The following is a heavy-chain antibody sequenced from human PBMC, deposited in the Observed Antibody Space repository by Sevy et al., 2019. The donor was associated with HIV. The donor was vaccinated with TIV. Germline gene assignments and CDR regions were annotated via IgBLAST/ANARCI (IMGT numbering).Heavy chain of an antibody. CDR2: IWYDGSNK. J-gene: IGHJ4*02. CDR3: ARDLSSVQGLYSYGLDY. Sequence: GGSLRLSCAASGFTFSSYGTHWVRQAPGKGLEWVAVIWYDGSNKYYADSVKGRFTISRDNSKNTLYLQMNSLRAEDTAVYYCARDLSSVQGLYSYGLDYWGQGTLVTVSS. D-gene: IGHD5-18*01. V-gene: IGHV3-33*01. CDR1: GFTFSSYG.